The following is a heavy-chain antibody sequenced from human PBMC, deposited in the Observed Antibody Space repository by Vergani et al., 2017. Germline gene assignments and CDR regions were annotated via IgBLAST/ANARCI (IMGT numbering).Heavy chain of an antibody. V-gene: IGHV1-69*13. CDR1: GGKFSRHA. J-gene: IGHJ3*02. Sequence: QVQLVQSGAEVKKPGSSVKVSCKASGGKFSRHAINWVRLAPGQGLECMGRIIPIFRTANYAQKFQGRVTITADESTNTAYMELSSLRSEDTAVYYCARANVELTTIRGDAFDIWGQGRMVTVSS. CDR2: IIPIFRTA. D-gene: IGHD5-24*01. CDR3: ARANVELTTIRGDAFDI.